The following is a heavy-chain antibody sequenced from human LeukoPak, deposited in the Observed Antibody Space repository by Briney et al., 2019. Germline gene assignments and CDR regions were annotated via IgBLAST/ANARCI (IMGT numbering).Heavy chain of an antibody. CDR3: ARLEGKVAASNCFDP. Sequence: SETLSLTRTVSGGSISRYYWSWIRQPPGKGLEWIGYIYYSGSTNYNPSLKSRVTISVDTSKNQFTLKLSSVTAADTAVYYCARLEGKVAASNCFDPWGQGTLVTVSS. CDR2: IYYSGST. D-gene: IGHD2-15*01. V-gene: IGHV4-59*08. CDR1: GGSISRYY. J-gene: IGHJ5*02.